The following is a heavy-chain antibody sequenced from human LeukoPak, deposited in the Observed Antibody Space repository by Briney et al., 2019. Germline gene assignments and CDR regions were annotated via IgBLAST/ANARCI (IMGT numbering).Heavy chain of an antibody. J-gene: IGHJ6*04. Sequence: GASLKISCKSSGYSFTSYWIAWVRQMPGKGLEWMGIIYPGDSSTTYSPSFRGQVTISADKSITTAYLQWSSLEASDTAIYYCARHVGPGMPVTTELSSYYYYHGMDVWGKGTTVTVSS. CDR3: ARHVGPGMPVTTELSSYYYYHGMDV. CDR1: GYSFTSYW. D-gene: IGHD4-17*01. CDR2: IYPGDSST. V-gene: IGHV5-51*01.